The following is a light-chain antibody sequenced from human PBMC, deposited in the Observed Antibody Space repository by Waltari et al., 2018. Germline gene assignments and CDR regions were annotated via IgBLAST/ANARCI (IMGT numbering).Light chain of an antibody. CDR3: NSRDSSGNHWV. J-gene: IGLJ3*02. CDR1: SRRSYY. Sequence: SSELTQDPAVSVALGQTVRITCQGYSRRSYYASWYQQKPGHAPVLVIYGKNNRPSGIPDRFSGSSSGNTASLTITGAQAEDEADYYCNSRDSSGNHWVFGGGTKLTVL. CDR2: GKN. V-gene: IGLV3-19*01.